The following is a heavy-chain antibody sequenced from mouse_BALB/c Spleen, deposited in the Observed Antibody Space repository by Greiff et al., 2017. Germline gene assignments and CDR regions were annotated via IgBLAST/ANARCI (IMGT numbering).Heavy chain of an antibody. D-gene: IGHD6-5*01. Sequence: VKLMESGAELMKPGASVKISCKATGYTFSSYWIEWVKQRPGHGLEWIGEILPGSGSTNYNEKFKGKATFTADTSSNTAYMQLSSLTSEDSAVYYCARSEPSLGFAYWGQGTLVTVSA. CDR3: ARSEPSLGFAY. CDR1: GYTFSSYW. J-gene: IGHJ3*01. V-gene: IGHV1-9*01. CDR2: ILPGSGST.